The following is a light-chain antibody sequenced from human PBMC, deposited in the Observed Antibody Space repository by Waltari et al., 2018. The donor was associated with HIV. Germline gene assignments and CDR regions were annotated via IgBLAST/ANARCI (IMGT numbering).Light chain of an antibody. CDR1: SSDVGCYNL. CDR3: FSYAVSTTVL. V-gene: IGLV2-23*01. Sequence: SALTQPASVSGSPGQSTTISCTGTSSDVGCYNLFSWYQQHPGKAPKLMVNEGTKRPSGVSMRVSVAKSGNTASLTVSGLQAEYEADYYCFSYAVSTTVLFGGGTKLTVL. J-gene: IGLJ2*01. CDR2: EGT.